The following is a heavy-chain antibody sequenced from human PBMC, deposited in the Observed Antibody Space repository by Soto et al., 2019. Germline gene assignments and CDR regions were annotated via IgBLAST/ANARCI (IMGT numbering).Heavy chain of an antibody. CDR3: ARGYSYGNNYYYYYMDV. D-gene: IGHD5-18*01. Sequence: GGSLRLSCAASGFTVSSNYMSWVRQAPGKGLEWVSVIYSGGSTYYADSVKGRFTISRHNSKNTLYLQMNSLRAEDTAVYYCARGYSYGNNYYYYYMDVWGKGTTVTVSS. V-gene: IGHV3-53*04. CDR2: IYSGGST. J-gene: IGHJ6*03. CDR1: GFTVSSNY.